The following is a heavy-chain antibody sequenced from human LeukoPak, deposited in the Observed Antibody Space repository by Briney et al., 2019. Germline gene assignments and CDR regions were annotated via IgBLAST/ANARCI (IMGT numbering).Heavy chain of an antibody. CDR3: ARDRQGFDAFDI. CDR1: GGSISSGSYY. CDR2: IYTSGST. J-gene: IGHJ3*02. D-gene: IGHD6-6*01. V-gene: IGHV4-61*02. Sequence: SQALPLTCTVSGGSISSGSYYWSWIRQPAGKGLEWIGRIYTSGSTNYNPSLKSRVTISVDTSKNQFSLKLSSVTAADTAVYYCARDRQGFDAFDIWGQGTMVTVSS.